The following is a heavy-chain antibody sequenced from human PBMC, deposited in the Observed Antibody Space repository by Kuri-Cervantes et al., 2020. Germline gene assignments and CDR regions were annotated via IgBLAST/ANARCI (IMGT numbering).Heavy chain of an antibody. J-gene: IGHJ4*02. Sequence: GESLKISCAASGFTFSSYAMHWVRQAPGKGLEWLSYISGTGSTIYYADSVKGRFTISRDNAKNSLYLQMNSLRDEDTAIYYCARDFGFSYYFLDYWGPGTLVTVSS. V-gene: IGHV3-48*02. CDR2: ISGTGSTI. D-gene: IGHD3-10*01. CDR1: GFTFSSYA. CDR3: ARDFGFSYYFLDY.